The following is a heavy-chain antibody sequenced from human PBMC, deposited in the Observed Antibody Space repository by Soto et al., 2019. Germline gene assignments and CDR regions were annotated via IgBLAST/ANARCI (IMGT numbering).Heavy chain of an antibody. CDR1: GFTFSSYA. Sequence: QVQLVESGGGVVQPGRSLRLSCAASGFTFSSYAMHWVRQATGKGLEWVAVISYDGSNKYYADTVKGRFTISRDNSKNTLYLQMNSLRAEDTAVYYCARDSEGSSWYFDYWGQGTLVTVSS. CDR2: ISYDGSNK. J-gene: IGHJ4*02. V-gene: IGHV3-30-3*01. CDR3: ARDSEGSSWYFDY. D-gene: IGHD6-13*01.